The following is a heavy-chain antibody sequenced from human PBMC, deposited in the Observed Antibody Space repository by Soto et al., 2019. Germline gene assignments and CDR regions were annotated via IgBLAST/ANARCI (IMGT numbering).Heavy chain of an antibody. CDR3: ASGGIAAAGNNWFDP. D-gene: IGHD6-13*01. CDR1: GGSISSSNW. J-gene: IGHJ5*02. CDR2: IYHSGST. Sequence: QLQLQESGPGLVKPSETLSLTCTVSGGSISSSNWWSWVRQPPGKGLEWIGEIYHSGSTNYNPSLKSRVTISVDKSKNQFSLKLSSVTAADTAVYYCASGGIAAAGNNWFDPWGQGTLVTVSS. V-gene: IGHV4-4*02.